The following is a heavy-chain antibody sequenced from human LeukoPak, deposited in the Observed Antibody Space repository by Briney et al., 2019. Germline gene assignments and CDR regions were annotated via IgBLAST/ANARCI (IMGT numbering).Heavy chain of an antibody. V-gene: IGHV4-59*12. Sequence: SETLSLTCTVSGGSISSYYWSWIRQPPGKGLEWIGYIYYSGSTNYNPSLKSRVTISVDTSKNQFSLKLSSVTAADTAVYYCARDPRAPTNWGHYYYYGMDVWGQGTTVTVSS. CDR1: GGSISSYY. CDR3: ARDPRAPTNWGHYYYYGMDV. J-gene: IGHJ6*02. D-gene: IGHD7-27*01. CDR2: IYYSGST.